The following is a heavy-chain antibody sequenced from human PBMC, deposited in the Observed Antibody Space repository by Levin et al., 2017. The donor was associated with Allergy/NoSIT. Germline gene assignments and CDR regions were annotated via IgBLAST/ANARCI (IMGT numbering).Heavy chain of an antibody. CDR2: ISAYNGNT. J-gene: IGHJ4*02. CDR3: ARGPMPGIAAVAGTHDFDY. CDR1: GYTFTSYG. V-gene: IGHV1-18*01. Sequence: GESLKISCKASGYTFTSYGISWVRQAPGQGLEWMGWISAYNGNTNYAQKLQGRVTMTTDTSTSTAYMELRSLRSDDTAVYYCARGPMPGIAAVAGTHDFDYWGQGTLVTVSS. D-gene: IGHD6-19*01.